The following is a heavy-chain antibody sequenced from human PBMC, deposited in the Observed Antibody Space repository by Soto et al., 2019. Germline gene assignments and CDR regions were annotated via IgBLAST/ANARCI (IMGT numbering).Heavy chain of an antibody. CDR1: CGSIISSSYY. CDR3: ARLTIVVVPAARSYYYYGMDV. J-gene: IGHJ6*02. Sequence: SETLSLTCTFSCGSIISSSYYWGWIRQPPGKGLEWIGSIYYSGSTYYNPSLKSRVTISVDTSKNQFSLKLSSVTAADTAVYYCARLTIVVVPAARSYYYYGMDVWGQGTTVTVSS. CDR2: IYYSGST. V-gene: IGHV4-39*01. D-gene: IGHD2-2*01.